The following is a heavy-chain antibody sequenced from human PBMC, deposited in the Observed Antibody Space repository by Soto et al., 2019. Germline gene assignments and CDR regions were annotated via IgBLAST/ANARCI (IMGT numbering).Heavy chain of an antibody. CDR2: IIAFNGIT. CDR1: GGTFSSYT. J-gene: IGHJ3*02. D-gene: IGHD5-12*01. Sequence: ASVKVSCKASGGTFSSYTISWVRQAPGQGLEWIGLIIAFNGITNYAQKFQGRVTITTDTSTSTAYMELRSLRSYDTAVYYCARGDTRGYHDAFDIWGQGTMVTVSS. V-gene: IGHV1-18*01. CDR3: ARGDTRGYHDAFDI.